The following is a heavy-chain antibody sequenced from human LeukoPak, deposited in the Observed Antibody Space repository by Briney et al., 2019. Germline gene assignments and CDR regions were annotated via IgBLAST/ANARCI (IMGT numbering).Heavy chain of an antibody. V-gene: IGHV3-23*01. CDR2: ISGSGGKT. J-gene: IGHJ4*02. Sequence: GGSLRLSCAASGFNFSTYAMSWVRQAPVKGLEWVSGISGSGGKTFYTDAVKGRFTISRDNSKNTVYLQMNSLRVEDTAVYHCAKVPFGVEAPRAFDYWGQGTLVTVSS. CDR3: AKVPFGVEAPRAFDY. D-gene: IGHD3-3*01. CDR1: GFNFSTYA.